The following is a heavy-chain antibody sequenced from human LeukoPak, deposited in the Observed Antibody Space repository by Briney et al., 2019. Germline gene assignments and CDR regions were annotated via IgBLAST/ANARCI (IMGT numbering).Heavy chain of an antibody. CDR3: ARHSGSGWQALGY. CDR1: GYTFSNYG. V-gene: IGHV1-18*04. CDR2: TSYNGNT. D-gene: IGHD6-19*01. J-gene: IGHJ4*02. Sequence: GASVKVSCKASGYTFSNYGISWVRQAPGLGLEWMGWTSYNGNTNYAQKFQGRVTMTTDTSTTTAYMELRSLESDDTAVYYCARHSGSGWQALGYWGQGTQVTVSS.